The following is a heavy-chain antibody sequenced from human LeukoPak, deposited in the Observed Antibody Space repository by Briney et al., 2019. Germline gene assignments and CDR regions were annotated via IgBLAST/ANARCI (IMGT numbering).Heavy chain of an antibody. CDR3: ARESVKSAAEVYFDY. D-gene: IGHD6-13*01. CDR1: GFTFSSYW. V-gene: IGHV3-74*01. J-gene: IGHJ4*02. Sequence: GGSLRLSCAASGFTFSSYWMHWVRQAPGKGLVWVSHINSDGSTTNYADSVKGRFSISRDNAKNTLYLQMNSLRAEDTAVYYCARESVKSAAEVYFDYWGQGTLVTVSS. CDR2: INSDGSTT.